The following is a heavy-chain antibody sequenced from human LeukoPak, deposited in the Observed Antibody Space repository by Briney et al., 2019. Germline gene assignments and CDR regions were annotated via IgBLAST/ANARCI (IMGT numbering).Heavy chain of an antibody. J-gene: IGHJ3*02. D-gene: IGHD3-22*01. CDR2: VYYSGRT. CDR1: GDSVRSDSHY. CDR3: VRETATYYYDSRGYYGQIEVFDI. V-gene: IGHV4-61*01. Sequence: SETLSLTCSVSGDSVRSDSHYWSWIRQPPGKGLEWIGNVYYSGRTAYNPSLKSRVTISVDISKNQFSLQLNSVTAADTAVYYCVRETATYYYDSRGYYGQIEVFDIWGQGTPVIVSS.